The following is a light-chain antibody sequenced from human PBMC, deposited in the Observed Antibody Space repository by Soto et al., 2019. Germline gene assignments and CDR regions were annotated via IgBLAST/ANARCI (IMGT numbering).Light chain of an antibody. V-gene: IGKV3-11*01. Sequence: EIVWTQSPATLSLSPGERATLSCMASQSVSSYLAWYQQKPGQARRLLIYDAYNRATGITARFSGSGSGTDFTITISSLEPEDFAVYYCQQRSNWPITFGQGTRLDIK. CDR2: DAY. J-gene: IGKJ5*01. CDR3: QQRSNWPIT. CDR1: QSVSSY.